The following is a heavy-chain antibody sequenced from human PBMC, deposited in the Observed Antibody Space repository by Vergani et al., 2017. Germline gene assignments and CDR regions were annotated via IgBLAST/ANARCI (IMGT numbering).Heavy chain of an antibody. Sequence: EVQLLESGGGLVQPGGSLRLSCAASGFTFSSYAMSWVRQAPGKGLEWVSASSGSGGSTYYADSVKGRFTISRDNSKNTLYLQMNSLRAEDTAVYYCAKTGGPYSSGWYDYWGQGTLVTVSS. CDR1: GFTFSSYA. J-gene: IGHJ4*02. CDR3: AKTGGPYSSGWYDY. D-gene: IGHD6-19*01. V-gene: IGHV3-23*01. CDR2: SSGSGGST.